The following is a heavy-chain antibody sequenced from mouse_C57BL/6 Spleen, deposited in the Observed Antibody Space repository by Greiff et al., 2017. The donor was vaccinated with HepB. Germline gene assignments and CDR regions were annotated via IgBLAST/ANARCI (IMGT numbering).Heavy chain of an antibody. D-gene: IGHD2-4*01. CDR2: IDPSDSET. J-gene: IGHJ4*01. CDR3: ARYYDYESYAMDD. Sequence: QVQLQQPGAELVRPGSSVKLSCKASGYTFTSYWMHWVKQRPIQGLEWIGNIDPSDSETHYNQKFKDKATLTVDKSSSTAYMQLSSLTSEDSAVYYCARYYDYESYAMDDWGQGTSVTVSS. CDR1: GYTFTSYW. V-gene: IGHV1-52*01.